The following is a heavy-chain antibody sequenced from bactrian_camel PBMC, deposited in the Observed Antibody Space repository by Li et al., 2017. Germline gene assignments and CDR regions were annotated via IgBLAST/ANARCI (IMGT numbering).Heavy chain of an antibody. CDR3: VAAPRYSTSCVEPLRTVWNY. CDR1: GYTSTTSC. Sequence: HVQLVESGGGSVQAGESRRLSCVTSGYTSTTSCVAWVRQAPGKQREGVVSIDRDGRATYADSVKGRFTISMDANTLYLQMNSLTPVDSAIYYCVAAPRYSTSCVEPLRTVWNYWGQGTQVTVS. V-gene: IGHV3S53*01. CDR2: IDRDGRA. D-gene: IGHD7*01. J-gene: IGHJ4*01.